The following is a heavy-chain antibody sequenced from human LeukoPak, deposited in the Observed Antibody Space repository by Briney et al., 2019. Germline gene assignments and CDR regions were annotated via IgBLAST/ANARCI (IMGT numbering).Heavy chain of an antibody. Sequence: NPSGTLSLTCTVSGASISSSAYYWGWIRQPPGKGLEWIGSIGGSNYYRGSTYYNPSLKSRVTIHVDTSKDQFSLKLSSVTAADTAVYYCARLETSVTEHNWFDPWGQGTLVTVSS. D-gene: IGHD2-21*02. V-gene: IGHV4-39*01. CDR1: GASISSSAYY. CDR2: IGGSNYYRGST. J-gene: IGHJ5*02. CDR3: ARLETSVTEHNWFDP.